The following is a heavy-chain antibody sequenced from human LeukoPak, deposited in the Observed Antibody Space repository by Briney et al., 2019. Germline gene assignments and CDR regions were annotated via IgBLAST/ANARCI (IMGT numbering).Heavy chain of an antibody. D-gene: IGHD3-16*02. CDR3: ASGGFYDYFWGSYRSPKPFEY. V-gene: IGHV7-4-1*02. CDR2: INTNTGNP. CDR1: GYTFTSYA. J-gene: IGHJ4*02. Sequence: ASVKVSCKASGYTFTSYAMNWVRQAPGQGLEWMGWINTNTGNPTYAQGFTGRFVFSLDTSVTTTYLHISGLKVDDTAVYYCASGGFYDYFWGSYRSPKPFEYWGQGTLLTVSS.